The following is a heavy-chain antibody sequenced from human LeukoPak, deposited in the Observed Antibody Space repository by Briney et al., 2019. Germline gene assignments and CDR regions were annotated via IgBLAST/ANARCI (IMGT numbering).Heavy chain of an antibody. CDR1: GFTFSSYA. Sequence: PGGSLRLSCAASGFTFSSYAMHWVRQAPGKGLEWVAVISYDGSKKYYADSVKGRFTISRDNSKNTLYLQMTSLRAEDTAVYYCARDRSDRYFDWSIDYWGQGTLVTVSS. D-gene: IGHD3-9*01. J-gene: IGHJ4*02. CDR2: ISYDGSKK. CDR3: ARDRSDRYFDWSIDY. V-gene: IGHV3-30*04.